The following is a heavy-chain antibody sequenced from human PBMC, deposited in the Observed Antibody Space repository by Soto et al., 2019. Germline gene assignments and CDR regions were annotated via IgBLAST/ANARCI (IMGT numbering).Heavy chain of an antibody. D-gene: IGHD6-6*01. Sequence: GGSLRLSCAASGFTFSTYAMTWVRQAPGKGLEWVSAISGSGGSTYYADSVKGRFTISRDKSKNTLYLQMNSLRAEDTAVYYCAKNWDTTSSSSSHWGQGTLVTVSS. CDR1: GFTFSTYA. V-gene: IGHV3-23*01. CDR3: AKNWDTTSSSSSH. J-gene: IGHJ4*02. CDR2: ISGSGGST.